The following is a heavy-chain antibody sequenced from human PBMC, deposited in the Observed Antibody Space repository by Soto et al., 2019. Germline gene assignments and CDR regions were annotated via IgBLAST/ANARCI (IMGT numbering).Heavy chain of an antibody. CDR2: IYYTGST. CDR3: AGLIYSYGEAYFDY. Sequence: SETLSLTCPVSGGSIISSGYYWGWIRQPPGKGLEWIGSIYYTGSTYYNPSLKSRVTISVDTSKNQFSLRLSSVTAADTAVYYCAGLIYSYGEAYFDYWGQGTLVTVSS. J-gene: IGHJ4*02. CDR1: GGSIISSGYY. V-gene: IGHV4-39*01. D-gene: IGHD5-18*01.